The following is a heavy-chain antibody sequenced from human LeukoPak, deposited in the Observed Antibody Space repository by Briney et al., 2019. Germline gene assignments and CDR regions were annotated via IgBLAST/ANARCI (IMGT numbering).Heavy chain of an antibody. Sequence: PSETLSLTCAVYGGSFSGYYWSWIRQPPGKGLEWIGEINHSGSTNYNPSLKSRVTISVDTSKNQFSLKLSSVTAADTAVYYCARVRYYDFWSGYSYYYYYMDVWGKGTTVTVSS. CDR3: ARVRYYDFWSGYSYYYYYMDV. CDR1: GGSFSGYY. D-gene: IGHD3-3*01. CDR2: INHSGST. V-gene: IGHV4-34*01. J-gene: IGHJ6*03.